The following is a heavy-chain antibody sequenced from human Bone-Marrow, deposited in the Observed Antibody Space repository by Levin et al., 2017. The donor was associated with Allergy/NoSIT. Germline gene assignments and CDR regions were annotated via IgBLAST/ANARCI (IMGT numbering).Heavy chain of an antibody. V-gene: IGHV3-23*01. J-gene: IGHJ4*02. CDR1: GFILSSYT. CDR3: AKDLRQGYSSGSHYFDY. D-gene: IGHD5-18*01. Sequence: GGSLRLSCAASGFILSSYTMSWVRQAPGKGLEWVSGVSGNGVSIYYADSVKGRFTISRDNPKNTLYLQMNGLRAEDTAVDYCAKDLRQGYSSGSHYFDYWGQGTLVTVSS. CDR2: VSGNGVSI.